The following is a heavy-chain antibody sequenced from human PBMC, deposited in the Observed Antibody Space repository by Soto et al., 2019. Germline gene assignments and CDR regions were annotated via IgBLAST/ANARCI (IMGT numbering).Heavy chain of an antibody. CDR1: GFTLSTYS. V-gene: IGHV3-48*02. CDR2: ISKSSTTI. Sequence: ESGGGLVQPGGSLRLSCIASGFTLSTYSMTWVRQAPGKGLEWLSYISKSSTTINYADSVKGRFTISRDNAKNSVYLEMSSLRDEDSAVYYCARDPPNFYYYGMDVRGQGTTVTVSS. CDR3: ARDPPNFYYYGMDV. J-gene: IGHJ6*02.